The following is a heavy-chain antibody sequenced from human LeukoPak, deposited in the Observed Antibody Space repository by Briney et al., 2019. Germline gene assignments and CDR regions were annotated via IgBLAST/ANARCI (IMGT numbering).Heavy chain of an antibody. CDR1: GYTFTSYD. CDR3: ARELRYSSSWHLDYYYGMDV. D-gene: IGHD6-13*01. J-gene: IGHJ6*02. CDR2: MNPNSGNT. Sequence: GASVKVSCKASGYTFTSYDINWVRQATGQGLEWMGWMNPNSGNTGYAQKFQGRVTMTRNTSISTAYMELSSLRSEDTAVYYCARELRYSSSWHLDYYYGMDVWGQGTTVTVSS. V-gene: IGHV1-8*01.